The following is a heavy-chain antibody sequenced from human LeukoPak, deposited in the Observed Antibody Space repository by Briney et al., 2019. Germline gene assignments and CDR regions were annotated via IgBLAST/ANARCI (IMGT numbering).Heavy chain of an antibody. CDR3: ARAMPATYFFDY. CDR2: INPSADYT. Sequence: ASVKVSCKASGYSFTSYYIHWVRQAPGQGLEWMGIINPSADYTVYAQKFQGRVTMTRDTSTNTVYMELSSLRSEDTAMFYCARAMPATYFFDYWGQGALVTVSS. J-gene: IGHJ4*02. V-gene: IGHV1-46*01. CDR1: GYSFTSYY. D-gene: IGHD2-2*01.